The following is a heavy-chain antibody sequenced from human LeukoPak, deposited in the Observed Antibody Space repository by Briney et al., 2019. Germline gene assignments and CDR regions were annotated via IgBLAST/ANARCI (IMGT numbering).Heavy chain of an antibody. V-gene: IGHV1-69*05. D-gene: IGHD4-17*01. CDR2: LLPIFGTA. J-gene: IGHJ2*01. CDR1: GGTFSSYA. Sequence: SVKVSCKASGGTFSSYAISWVRQAPGQGLEWMGGLLPIFGTANYAQKFQGRVTITTDESTSTAYMELSSLRSEDTAVYYCARDGIRATVTTVPYWYFDLWGRGTLVTVSS. CDR3: ARDGIRATVTTVPYWYFDL.